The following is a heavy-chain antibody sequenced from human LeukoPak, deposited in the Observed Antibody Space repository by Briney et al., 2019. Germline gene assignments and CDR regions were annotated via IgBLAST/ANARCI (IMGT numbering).Heavy chain of an antibody. CDR2: LSGRGGST. CDR3: AKDRVNYGSGSLDP. Sequence: GASLRLSRAASGFTLSRYAMRWVRQAPGKGLEGVSALSGRGGSTYYADSVKGRFTISRDNSKNTLYLQMNSLRAEDTAVYYCAKDRVNYGSGSLDPWGQGTLVTVS. J-gene: IGHJ5*02. D-gene: IGHD3-10*01. V-gene: IGHV3-23*01. CDR1: GFTLSRYA.